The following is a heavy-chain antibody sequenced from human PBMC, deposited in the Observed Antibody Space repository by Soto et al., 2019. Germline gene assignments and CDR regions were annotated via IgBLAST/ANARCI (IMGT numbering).Heavy chain of an antibody. Sequence: QVQLAESGGGVVQPGGSLTLSCAASGFSFSNYGMHWVRQAPGKGLGWVAAIFRDGNTQQYADYVKGRFSVSRDTSQNTLYLQMNSLRTEDTAVYYCTKSQANLNFDYWGQGALVTVSS. CDR1: GFSFSNYG. J-gene: IGHJ4*02. V-gene: IGHV3-33*06. CDR3: TKSQANLNFDY. CDR2: IFRDGNTQ.